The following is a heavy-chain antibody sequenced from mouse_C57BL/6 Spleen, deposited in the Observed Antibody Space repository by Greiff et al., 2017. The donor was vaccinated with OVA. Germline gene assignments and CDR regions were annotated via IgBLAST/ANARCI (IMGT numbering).Heavy chain of an antibody. CDR3: ARSYYGNYRGYFDV. J-gene: IGHJ1*03. CDR1: GYTFTGYW. D-gene: IGHD2-10*01. Sequence: VQLQQSGAELMKPGASVKLSCKATGYTFTGYWIEWVKQRPGHGLEWIGEILPGSGSPNYTEKFKGKATFTADTSSNTDYMQLSSLTTEDAAIYYGARSYYGNYRGYFDVWGTGTTVTVSS. V-gene: IGHV1-9*01. CDR2: ILPGSGSP.